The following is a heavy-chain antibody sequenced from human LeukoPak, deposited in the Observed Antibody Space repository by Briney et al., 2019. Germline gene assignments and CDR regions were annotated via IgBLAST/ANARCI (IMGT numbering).Heavy chain of an antibody. CDR1: GFTFSAYW. Sequence: PGGSLRLSCAASGFTFSAYWMSWVRQAPGKGLEWVANIKVDGSEKYYLDSVKGRFTISRDNAMNSLYLQMNSLRAEDTAVYSCVRGTSSSPNWFDRWGQGTLVTVSS. CDR2: IKVDGSEK. V-gene: IGHV3-7*04. J-gene: IGHJ5*02. D-gene: IGHD6-13*01. CDR3: VRGTSSSPNWFDR.